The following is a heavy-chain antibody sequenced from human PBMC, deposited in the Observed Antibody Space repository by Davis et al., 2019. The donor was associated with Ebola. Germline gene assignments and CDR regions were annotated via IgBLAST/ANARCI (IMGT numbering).Heavy chain of an antibody. CDR2: FESEDGET. J-gene: IGHJ5*02. V-gene: IGHV1-24*01. D-gene: IGHD2-15*01. CDR1: GYTLSELS. CDR3: TTLQEGYRSGGSHYRGRWFDP. Sequence: ASVKVSCKVSGYTLSELSIHWVRQAPGKGLEWMGGFESEDGETTYEQEFQGRLTLTEDTSTDTAYMELSSLRSEDTAVYYCTTLQEGYRSGGSHYRGRWFDPWGQGTLVTVSS.